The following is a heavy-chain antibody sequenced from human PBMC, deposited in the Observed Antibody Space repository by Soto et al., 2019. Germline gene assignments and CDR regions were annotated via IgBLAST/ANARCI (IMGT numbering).Heavy chain of an antibody. CDR3: ARIKGAGYDFWSGPMGTIDY. CDR1: GGSISSSSYY. D-gene: IGHD3-3*01. CDR2: IYYSGST. J-gene: IGHJ4*02. Sequence: SETLSLTCTVSGGSISSSSYYWGWIRQPPGKGLEWIGSIYYSGSTYYNPSLNSRVTISVDTSKNQFSLKLSSVTAADTAVYYCARIKGAGYDFWSGPMGTIDYWGQGTLVTVSS. V-gene: IGHV4-39*01.